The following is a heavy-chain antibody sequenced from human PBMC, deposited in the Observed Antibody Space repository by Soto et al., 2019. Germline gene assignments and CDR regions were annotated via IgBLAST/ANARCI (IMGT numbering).Heavy chain of an antibody. Sequence: GGSLRLSCAASGFTFSSYAMNWVRQAPGKGLEWVAGVSASGGGTSYADSVKGRFTISRDNSKDTLYLQMNSLRAEDTAVYYCAKSSSRAHYYAMDVWGQGTTVTVSS. CDR1: GFTFSSYA. J-gene: IGHJ6*02. V-gene: IGHV3-23*01. CDR3: AKSSSRAHYYAMDV. D-gene: IGHD2-2*01. CDR2: VSASGGGT.